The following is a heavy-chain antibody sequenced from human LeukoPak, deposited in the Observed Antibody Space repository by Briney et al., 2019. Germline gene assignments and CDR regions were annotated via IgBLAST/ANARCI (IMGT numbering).Heavy chain of an antibody. D-gene: IGHD2-15*01. CDR2: IYPGDSDT. CDR1: GYSFTTHW. V-gene: IGHV5-51*03. J-gene: IGHJ4*02. Sequence: GECLKISCKGSGYSFTTHWIGWVRQVPGKGLEWIGIIYPGDSDTRYSPSLQGQVTMSVDKSLNTASLQWTSLKASDTAIYYCAREGYCGGGYCLDYWGQGTLVTVSS. CDR3: AREGYCGGGYCLDY.